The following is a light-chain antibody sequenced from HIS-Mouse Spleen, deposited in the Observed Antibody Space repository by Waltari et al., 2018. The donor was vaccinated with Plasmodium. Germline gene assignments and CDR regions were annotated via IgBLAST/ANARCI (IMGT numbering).Light chain of an antibody. J-gene: IGKJ2*01. V-gene: IGKV2-28*01. CDR1: KSLLHSNGYNY. CDR2: LGS. CDR3: MQALQTPRYT. Sequence: IVMTQSPLSLPVTPGEPASISCRSSKSLLHSNGYNYLDWYLQKPGQSPQLLIYLGSNRASGVPDRFSGSGSGTDFTLKISRVEAEDVGVYYCMQALQTPRYTFGQGTKLEIK.